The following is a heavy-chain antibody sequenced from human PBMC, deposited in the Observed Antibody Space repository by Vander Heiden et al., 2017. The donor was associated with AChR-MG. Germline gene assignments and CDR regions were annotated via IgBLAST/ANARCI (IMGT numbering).Heavy chain of an antibody. Sequence: QVQLVESGGGVVQPGRSLRLSCAAPGFPFSSYGMHWVRQAPGKGLEWVAVIWYDGSNKYYADSVKGRFTISRDNSKNTLYLQMNSLRAEDTAVYYCARAAYYDLYMDVWGKGTTVTVSS. D-gene: IGHD3-3*01. CDR2: IWYDGSNK. V-gene: IGHV3-33*01. CDR3: ARAAYYDLYMDV. CDR1: GFPFSSYG. J-gene: IGHJ6*03.